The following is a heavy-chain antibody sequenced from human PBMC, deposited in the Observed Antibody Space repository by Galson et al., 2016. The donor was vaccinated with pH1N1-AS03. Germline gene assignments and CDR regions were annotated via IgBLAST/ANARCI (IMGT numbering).Heavy chain of an antibody. Sequence: SLRLSCAASGFNVNNNYMTWVRQAPGKGLDWVSVIYSGGITYYADSVKGRFFISRDTFTNTLCLQMSSLTAADTAVYFCARSYLGSHHFYYYGLEVWGQGTMVTVSS. V-gene: IGHV3-53*01. CDR2: IYSGGIT. D-gene: IGHD3-10*01. J-gene: IGHJ6*02. CDR3: ARSYLGSHHFYYYGLEV. CDR1: GFNVNNNY.